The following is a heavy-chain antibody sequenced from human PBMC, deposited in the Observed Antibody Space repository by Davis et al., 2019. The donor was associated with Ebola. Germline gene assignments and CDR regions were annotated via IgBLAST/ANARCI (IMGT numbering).Heavy chain of an antibody. CDR3: ARDSFCTYGVCNDRDFDY. CDR2: ISPHNGNT. Sequence: ASVKVSCKASGYTFSTYAITWVRQAPGQGLQWMGWISPHNGNTNYAQKFQGRVALTTDTSTSTAYMELRSLRSDDTAMYYCARDSFCTYGVCNDRDFDYWGQGTLVTVSS. D-gene: IGHD2-8*01. V-gene: IGHV1-18*01. CDR1: GYTFSTYA. J-gene: IGHJ4*02.